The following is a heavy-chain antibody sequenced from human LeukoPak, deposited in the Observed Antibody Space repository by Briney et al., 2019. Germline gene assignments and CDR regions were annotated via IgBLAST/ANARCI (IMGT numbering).Heavy chain of an antibody. CDR3: ARLTRHIAVVPAAMPQFDP. V-gene: IGHV4-34*01. CDR1: GGSFSGYY. J-gene: IGHJ5*02. D-gene: IGHD2-2*01. CDR2: INHSGST. Sequence: SETLSLTCAVYGGSFSGYYWSWIRQPPGKGLEWIGEINHSGSTNYNPSLKSRVTISVDTSKNQFSLKLSSVTAADTAVYYCARLTRHIAVVPAAMPQFDPWGQGTLVTVSS.